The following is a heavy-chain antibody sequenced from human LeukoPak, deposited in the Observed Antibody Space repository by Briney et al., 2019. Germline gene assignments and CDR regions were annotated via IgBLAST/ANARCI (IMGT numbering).Heavy chain of an antibody. CDR1: GYTSASYY. V-gene: IGHV1-46*01. J-gene: IGHJ3*02. CDR2: INPSGGST. CDR3: AREETHAFDI. Sequence: ASVKISCKACGYTSASYYMHWVRQVPGQGLEWMGIINPSGGSTSYAQKFQGRVTMTRDTSTSTVYMELSSLRSEDTAVYYCAREETHAFDIWGQGTMVTVSS.